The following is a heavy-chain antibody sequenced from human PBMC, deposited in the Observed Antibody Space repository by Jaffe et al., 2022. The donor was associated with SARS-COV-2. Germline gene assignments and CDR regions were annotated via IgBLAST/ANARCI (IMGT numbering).Heavy chain of an antibody. V-gene: IGHV4-59*01. CDR3: VRVCNICSGSFDY. D-gene: IGHD2-2*01. J-gene: IGHJ4*02. CDR2: IYYSGNT. CDR1: GGSLSGYY. Sequence: QVQLQESGPGLVKPSETLSLTCTVSGGSLSGYYWTWIRQPPGKALEWIGYIYYSGNTNYNPSLKSRVTMSVDTSKNQFSLKLNSVTAADTAVYYCVRVCNICSGSFDYWGQGALVTVSS.